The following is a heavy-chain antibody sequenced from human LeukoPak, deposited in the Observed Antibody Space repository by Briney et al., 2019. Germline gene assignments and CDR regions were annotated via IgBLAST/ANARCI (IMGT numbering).Heavy chain of an antibody. D-gene: IGHD6-13*01. CDR3: ARRVTYSSSWYYYYYMDV. Sequence: SETLSLTCVVSGVSISSYYWGWIRQPPGKGLEWIAYVYYSGTTNYNPSLKSRGTISVDTSKNQFSLKLSSVTAADTAVYYCARRVTYSSSWYYYYYMDVWGKGTTVTVSS. CDR2: VYYSGTT. CDR1: GVSISSYY. V-gene: IGHV4-59*08. J-gene: IGHJ6*03.